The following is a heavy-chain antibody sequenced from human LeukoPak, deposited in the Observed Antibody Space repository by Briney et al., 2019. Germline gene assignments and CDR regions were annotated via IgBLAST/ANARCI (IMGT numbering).Heavy chain of an antibody. J-gene: IGHJ4*02. CDR1: GGSFSGYY. D-gene: IGHD4-17*01. Sequence: SETLSLTCAVYGGSFSGYYWSWIRQPPGKGLEWIGEINHSGCTNYNPSLKSRVTISVDTSKNQFSLKLSSVTAADTAVYYCARGGDGDYEPPFDYWGQGTLVTVSS. CDR2: INHSGCT. V-gene: IGHV4-34*01. CDR3: ARGGDGDYEPPFDY.